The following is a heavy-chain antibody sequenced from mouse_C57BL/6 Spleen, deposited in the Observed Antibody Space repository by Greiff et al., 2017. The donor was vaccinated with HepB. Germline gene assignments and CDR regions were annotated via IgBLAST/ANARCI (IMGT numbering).Heavy chain of an antibody. D-gene: IGHD2-4*01. Sequence: QVQLQQPGAELVKPGASVKMSCKASGYTFTSYWITWVKQRPGQGLEWIGDIYPGSGSTNYNEKFKSKATLTVDTSSSTAYMQLSSLTSEDSAVYYCAKNYDYERYFDVWGTWTTVTVSS. CDR2: IYPGSGST. CDR3: AKNYDYERYFDV. J-gene: IGHJ1*03. V-gene: IGHV1-55*01. CDR1: GYTFTSYW.